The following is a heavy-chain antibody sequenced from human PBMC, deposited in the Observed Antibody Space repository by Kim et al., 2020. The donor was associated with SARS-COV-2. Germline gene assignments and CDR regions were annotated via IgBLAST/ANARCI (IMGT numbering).Heavy chain of an antibody. CDR3: AKDPRGLPSGSLDY. Sequence: ADSVKGRFTISRDNSKNTLYLQMNSLRAEDTAVYYCAKDPRGLPSGSLDYWGQGTLVTVSS. V-gene: IGHV3-23*01. D-gene: IGHD3-22*01. J-gene: IGHJ4*02.